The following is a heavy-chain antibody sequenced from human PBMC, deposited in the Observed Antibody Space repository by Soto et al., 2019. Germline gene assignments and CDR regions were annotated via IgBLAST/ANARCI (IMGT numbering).Heavy chain of an antibody. D-gene: IGHD6-13*01. CDR1: GFIFDDYV. CDR2: ISWNGRTR. CDR3: PTGFSSSVYHIDS. J-gene: IGHJ4*02. Sequence: GGSLRLSCAASGFIFDDYVMHWVRQAPGKGLEWVSSISWNGRTRDYADSVKGRFTISRDNAKNSLFLQMDSLRDEDTALYYCPTGFSSSVYHIDSWGPGTLVTVSS. V-gene: IGHV3-9*01.